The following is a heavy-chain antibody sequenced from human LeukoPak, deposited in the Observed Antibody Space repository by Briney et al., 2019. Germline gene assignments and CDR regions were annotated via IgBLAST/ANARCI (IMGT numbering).Heavy chain of an antibody. V-gene: IGHV4-59*01. Sequence: SETLSLTCTVSGGSISSYYWSWIRQPPGKGLEWIGYIYYSGSTNYNPSLKSRVTISVDTSKNQFSLKLSSVTAADTAVYYCAREGVTTVTLDYWGQGTLVTVSS. CDR3: AREGVTTVTLDY. D-gene: IGHD4-17*01. CDR1: GGSISSYY. J-gene: IGHJ4*02. CDR2: IYYSGST.